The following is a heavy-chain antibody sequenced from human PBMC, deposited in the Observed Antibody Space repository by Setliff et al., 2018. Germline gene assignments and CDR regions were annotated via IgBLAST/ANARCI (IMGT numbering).Heavy chain of an antibody. Sequence: SVKVSCKASGGTFSSYGISWVRQAPGQGLEWMGGIIPIFGTATYAQKFQGRVTIIADESTSTTYMELSSLRSEDTAVYYCARGPQKFYSDTSGYYYDALYYYYMDVWGKGTTVTVSS. J-gene: IGHJ6*03. CDR1: GGTFSSYG. CDR2: IIPIFGTA. V-gene: IGHV1-69*13. CDR3: ARGPQKFYSDTSGYYYDALYYYYMDV. D-gene: IGHD3-22*01.